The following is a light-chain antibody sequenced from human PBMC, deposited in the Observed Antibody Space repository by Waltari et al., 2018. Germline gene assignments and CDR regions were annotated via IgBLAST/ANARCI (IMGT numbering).Light chain of an antibody. CDR1: QSISSW. CDR3: QQNPRT. V-gene: IGKV1-5*03. J-gene: IGKJ1*01. Sequence: DIQMTQSPSTLSASVGDRVTIACRASQSISSWFAWYQQKPGKAPKRLIYKASSLESDVPSRCSGSGAGTEFTLTISSLQPDDFATYYCQQNPRTFGQGTKVEIK. CDR2: KAS.